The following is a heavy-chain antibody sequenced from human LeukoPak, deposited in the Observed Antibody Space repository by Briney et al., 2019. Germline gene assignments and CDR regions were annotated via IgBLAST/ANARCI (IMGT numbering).Heavy chain of an antibody. CDR1: GYTFTSYY. CDR2: INPSGGST. V-gene: IGHV1-46*01. D-gene: IGHD3-22*01. CDR3: ARDFGYDDSSGYYSGYFDY. Sequence: ASVKVSCKASGYTFTSYYMHWVRQAPGQGLEWMGIINPSGGSTSYAQKFQGRVTMTRDTSTSTVYMELSSLRSEDTAVYYCARDFGYDDSSGYYSGYFDYWGQGTLVTVSS. J-gene: IGHJ4*02.